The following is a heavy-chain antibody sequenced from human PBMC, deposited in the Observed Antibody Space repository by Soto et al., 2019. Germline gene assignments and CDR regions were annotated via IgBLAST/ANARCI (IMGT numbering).Heavy chain of an antibody. CDR2: ISGSGGST. J-gene: IGHJ4*02. V-gene: IGHV3-23*01. Sequence: EVQLLESGGGLVQPGWALRLSCAASGFTFSNYAVTWVRQAPGKGREWVSTISGSGGSTYYADSVKCLFTISRDNSKNPMYLQMNGLRAEDTAVYDCAKDQGSSWYEIDYWGQGTLVNVSS. CDR1: GFTFSNYA. D-gene: IGHD6-13*01. CDR3: AKDQGSSWYEIDY.